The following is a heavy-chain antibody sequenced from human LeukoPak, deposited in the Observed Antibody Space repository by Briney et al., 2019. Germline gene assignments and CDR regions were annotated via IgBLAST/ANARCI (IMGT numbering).Heavy chain of an antibody. CDR3: AITTEGGYTYDFFYYYYMDV. J-gene: IGHJ6*03. Sequence: SETLSLTCAVYGGSFSGYYWSWIRQPPGKGLEWIGEINHSGSTNYNPSLKSRVTISVDSSKNQFSLKLSSVTAADTAVYYCAITTEGGYTYDFFYYYYMDVWGKGTTVTISS. V-gene: IGHV4-34*01. D-gene: IGHD5-18*01. CDR2: INHSGST. CDR1: GGSFSGYY.